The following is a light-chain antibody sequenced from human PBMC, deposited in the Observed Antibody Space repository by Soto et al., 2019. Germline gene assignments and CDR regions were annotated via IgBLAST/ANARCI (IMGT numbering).Light chain of an antibody. V-gene: IGLV1-40*01. CDR2: GNS. CDR1: SSNIGAGYD. CDR3: QSYDSSLSGWV. J-gene: IGLJ3*02. Sequence: QSVLTQPPSVSGAPGQRVTISCTGSSSNIGAGYDVHWYQQLPGTAPKLLIYGNSNRPSGVPDRFSGSKSGTSASLAITGRKAEDDADYYCQSYDSSLSGWVFGGGTKLTV.